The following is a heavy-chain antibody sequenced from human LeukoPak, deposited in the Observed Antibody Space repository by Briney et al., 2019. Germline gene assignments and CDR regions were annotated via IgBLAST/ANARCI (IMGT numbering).Heavy chain of an antibody. J-gene: IGHJ1*01. CDR2: ISYDGSNK. V-gene: IGHV3-30*18. CDR3: AKDSLYDYDDGGSSEYFQH. Sequence: PGGSLRLSCAASGFTFSSYGMHWVRQAPGKGLEWVAVISYDGSNKYYADSVKGRFTISRDNSKNTLYLQMNSLRAEDTAVYYCAKDSLYDYDDGGSSEYFQHWGQGTLVTVSS. CDR1: GFTFSSYG. D-gene: IGHD3-22*01.